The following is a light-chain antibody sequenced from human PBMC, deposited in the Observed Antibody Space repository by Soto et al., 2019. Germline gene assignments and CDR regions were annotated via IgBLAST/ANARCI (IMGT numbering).Light chain of an antibody. CDR2: GAS. CDR1: QSISSSY. Sequence: EIVLTQSPGILSLSPGERATLSCRASQSISSSYLAWYQQRPGQAPRFLIFGASYRATGIPDRFSGSGSGTDFTLTISRLEPEDFAVYYCQQYSSSPPEFTFGPGTRVDSK. CDR3: QQYSSSPPEFT. V-gene: IGKV3-20*01. J-gene: IGKJ3*01.